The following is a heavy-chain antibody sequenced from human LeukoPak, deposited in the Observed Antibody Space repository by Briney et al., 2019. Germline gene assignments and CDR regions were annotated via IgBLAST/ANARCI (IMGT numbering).Heavy chain of an antibody. CDR3: ARGRFRGYCSSTSCYTSDY. Sequence: RASETLSLTCAVYGGSFSGYYWSWIRQPPGKGLEWIGEINHSGSTNYNPSLKSRVTISVDTSKNQFSLKLSSVTAADTAVYYCARGRFRGYCSSTSCYTSDYWGQRTLVTVSS. V-gene: IGHV4-34*01. J-gene: IGHJ4*02. CDR2: INHSGST. D-gene: IGHD2-2*02. CDR1: GGSFSGYY.